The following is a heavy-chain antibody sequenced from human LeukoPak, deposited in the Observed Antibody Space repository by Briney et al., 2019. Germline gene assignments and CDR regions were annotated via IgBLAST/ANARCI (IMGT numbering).Heavy chain of an antibody. Sequence: SETLSLTCTVSGGSISSYYWSWIRQPPGKGLEWIGYIYYSGSTNYNPSLKSRVTISVDTSKNQFSLKLSSVTAADTAVYNCARGAPDYYDSSGYYGMIFDYWGQGTLVAVSS. V-gene: IGHV4-59*12. D-gene: IGHD3-22*01. CDR3: ARGAPDYYDSSGYYGMIFDY. J-gene: IGHJ4*02. CDR2: IYYSGST. CDR1: GGSISSYY.